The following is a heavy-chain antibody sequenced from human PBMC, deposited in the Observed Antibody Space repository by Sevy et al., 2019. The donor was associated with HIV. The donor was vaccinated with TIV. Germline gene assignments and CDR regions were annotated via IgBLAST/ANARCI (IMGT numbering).Heavy chain of an antibody. CDR2: IQYDGSNK. D-gene: IGHD3-16*01. J-gene: IGHJ4*02. CDR3: VKEGGGGGGDH. Sequence: RGSLRLSCAASGFSFSSYGMHWVRQAPGKGLEWMSYIQYDGSNKDYADSVKGRFTISRDNSKNTLYLQMNSLRVEDTAVFYCVKEGGGGGGDHWGQGTLVTVSS. V-gene: IGHV3-30*02. CDR1: GFSFSSYG.